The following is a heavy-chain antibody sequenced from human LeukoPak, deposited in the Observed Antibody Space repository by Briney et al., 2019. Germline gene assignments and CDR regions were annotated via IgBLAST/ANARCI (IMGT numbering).Heavy chain of an antibody. CDR1: GGSISSYY. CDR3: ARLAPASGSYYWGYYYYGMDV. Sequence: SETLSLTCTVSGGSISSYYWSWIRQPPGKGLEWIGYIYSTNYNPSLKSRVTISVDTSKNQFSLKLSSVTAADTAVYYCARLAPASGSYYWGYYYYGMDVWGQGTTVTVSS. CDR2: IYST. J-gene: IGHJ6*02. V-gene: IGHV4-59*01. D-gene: IGHD1-26*01.